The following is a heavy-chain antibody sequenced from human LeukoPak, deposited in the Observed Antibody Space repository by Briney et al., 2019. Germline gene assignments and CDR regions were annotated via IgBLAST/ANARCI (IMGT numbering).Heavy chain of an antibody. CDR3: AKEGAASWDVDV. CDR1: GFIFIGYG. Sequence: PGGSLRLSCAASGFIFIGYGMHWVGQAPGKGPEWVAFIRPDGHNKYYADSVKGRFMISRDNSKNTVDLQMNSLRGDDTAMYYCAKEGAASWDVDVWGKGTTVTVSS. V-gene: IGHV3-30*02. J-gene: IGHJ6*04. CDR2: IRPDGHNK. D-gene: IGHD3-3*02.